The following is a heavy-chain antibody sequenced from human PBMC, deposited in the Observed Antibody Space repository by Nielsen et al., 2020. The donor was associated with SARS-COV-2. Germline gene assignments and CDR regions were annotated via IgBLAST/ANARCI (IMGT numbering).Heavy chain of an antibody. CDR3: ARESSGYDHYNYGMDV. CDR2: IYFSGRT. D-gene: IGHD5-12*01. Sequence: SETLSLTCTVSGGSISSGGYYWSWIRHHPGKGLEWIGYIYFSGRTCYNPSLKSRVTISVDTSKNQFSLSWRSVTAADTAVDYCARESSGYDHYNYGMDVWGQGTTVTVAS. V-gene: IGHV4-31*03. J-gene: IGHJ6*02. CDR1: GGSISSGGYY.